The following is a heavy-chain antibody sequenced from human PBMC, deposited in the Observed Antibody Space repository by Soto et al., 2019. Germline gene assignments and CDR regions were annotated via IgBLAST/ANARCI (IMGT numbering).Heavy chain of an antibody. CDR1: GFTFSNAW. CDR2: IKSKTDGGTT. V-gene: IGHV3-15*07. D-gene: IGHD1-26*01. CDR3: AKSRPYAGSKKMWVDEFYFDY. J-gene: IGHJ4*02. Sequence: SGGSLRLSCAASGFTFSNAWMNWVRQAPGKGLEWVGRIKSKTDGGTTDYAAPVKGRFTISRDNAKNSLYLQMNSLRAEDTAVYYCAKSRPYAGSKKMWVDEFYFDYWGQGTLVTVSS.